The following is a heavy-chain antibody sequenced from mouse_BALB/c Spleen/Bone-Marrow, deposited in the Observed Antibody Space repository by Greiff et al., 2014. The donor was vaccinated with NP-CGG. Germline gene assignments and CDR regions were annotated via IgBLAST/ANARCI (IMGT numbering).Heavy chain of an antibody. J-gene: IGHJ2*01. CDR3: ARDSNDY. CDR1: GFTFSSYG. CDR2: INSNGGST. V-gene: IGHV5-6-3*01. Sequence: EVQGVESGGGLVQPGGSLKLSCAASGFTFSSYGMSWVRQTPDKRLGLVATINSNGGSTYYPDSVKGRFTISRDNAENTLYLQMSSLKSEDTAMYYCARDSNDYWGQGTTLTVSS.